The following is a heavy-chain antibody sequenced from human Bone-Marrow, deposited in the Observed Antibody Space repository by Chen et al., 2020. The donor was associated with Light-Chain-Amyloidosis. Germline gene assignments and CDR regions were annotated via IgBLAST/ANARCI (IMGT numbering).Heavy chain of an antibody. CDR1: GFTFSSYG. CDR3: ARDLIWFGGNEHRYYYYGMDV. CDR2: IWYDGSNK. D-gene: IGHD3-10*01. V-gene: IGHV3-33*01. J-gene: IGHJ6*02. Sequence: QVQLVESGGGVVQPGRSLRLSCAASGFTFSSYGMHWVRQAPGKGLEWVAVIWYDGSNKYYADSVNGRFTISRDNSKNTLYLQMNSLRAEDTAVYYCARDLIWFGGNEHRYYYYGMDVWGQGTTVTVSS.